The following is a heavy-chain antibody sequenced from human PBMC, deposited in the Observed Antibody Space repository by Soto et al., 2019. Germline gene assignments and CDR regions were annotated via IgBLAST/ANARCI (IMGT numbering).Heavy chain of an antibody. CDR1: GYTFTSYG. D-gene: IGHD4-4*01. V-gene: IGHV1-18*01. CDR2: ISAYNGNT. Sequence: GASVKVSCKASGYTFTSYGISWVRQAPGQGLEWMGWISAYNGNTNYAQKLQGRVTMTTDTSTSTAYMELRSLRSEDTAVYYCARDRVPDNSNSWFDPWGQGTLVTV. CDR3: ARDRVPDNSNSWFDP. J-gene: IGHJ5*02.